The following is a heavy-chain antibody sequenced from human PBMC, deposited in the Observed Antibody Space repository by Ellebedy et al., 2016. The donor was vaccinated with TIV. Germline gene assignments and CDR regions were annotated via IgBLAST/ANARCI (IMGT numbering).Heavy chain of an antibody. CDR2: VYYSGSP. CDR3: ARGFLSKWLDP. V-gene: IGHV4-59*01. CDR1: GGSTSTYY. J-gene: IGHJ5*02. Sequence: MPSETLSLTCTVSGGSTSTYYWPWIRQTPGKGLEWIGNVYYSGSPNYNPSLKSRVTISLDTSKKQFSLKLDSVTAADTAVYYCARGFLSKWLDPWGRGTLVTVSS.